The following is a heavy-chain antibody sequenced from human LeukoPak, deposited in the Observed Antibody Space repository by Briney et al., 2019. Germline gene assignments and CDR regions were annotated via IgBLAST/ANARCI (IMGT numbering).Heavy chain of an antibody. D-gene: IGHD3-16*02. CDR1: GFNFSDYY. V-gene: IGHV4-34*01. Sequence: GSLRLSCAASGFNFSDYYMSWIRQPPGKGLEWIGEINHSGSTNYNPSLKSRVTISVDTSKNQFSLKLSSVTAADTAVYYCARGRSGYRNYFDYWGQGTLVTVSS. CDR2: INHSGST. CDR3: ARGRSGYRNYFDY. J-gene: IGHJ4*02.